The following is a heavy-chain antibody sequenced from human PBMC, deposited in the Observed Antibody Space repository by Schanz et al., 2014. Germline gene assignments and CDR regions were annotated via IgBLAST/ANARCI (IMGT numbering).Heavy chain of an antibody. V-gene: IGHV3-53*01. CDR3: ARGSGTFDS. CDR2: ISTSGTST. J-gene: IGHJ4*02. CDR1: GFTVSSNY. D-gene: IGHD3-3*01. Sequence: EVQLVESGGGLIQPGGSLRLSCAASGFTVSSNYMSWVRQAPGKGLEWVSVISTSGTSTYYADSVKGRFTISRDNSDNTLYLQMNNLRAEDTAVYYCARGSGTFDSWGQGTLVTVSS.